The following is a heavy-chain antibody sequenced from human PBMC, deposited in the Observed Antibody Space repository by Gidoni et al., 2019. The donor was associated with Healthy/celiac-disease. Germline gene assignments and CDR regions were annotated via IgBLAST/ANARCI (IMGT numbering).Heavy chain of an antibody. CDR2: IDPSDSYT. Sequence: EVQLVQSGAEVKKPGESLRISCKGSGYSFTSYCISWVRQMPGKGLEWMGRIDPSDSYTNYSPSFQGHVTISADKSISTAYLQWSSLKDSDTAMYYCARQLKTAAHTADYYYYYMDVWGKGTTVTVSS. CDR3: ARQLKTAAHTADYYYYYMDV. CDR1: GYSFTSYC. D-gene: IGHD5-18*01. V-gene: IGHV5-10-1*03. J-gene: IGHJ6*03.